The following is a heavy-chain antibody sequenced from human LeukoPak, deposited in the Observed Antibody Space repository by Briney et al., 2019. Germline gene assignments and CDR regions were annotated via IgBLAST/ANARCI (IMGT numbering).Heavy chain of an antibody. CDR2: IYYSGST. J-gene: IGHJ5*02. CDR1: GGSFSGYY. Sequence: SETLSLTCAVYGGSFSGYYWSWIRQPPGKGLEWIGYIYYSGSTNYNPSLKSRATISVDTSKNQFSLKLSSVTAADTAVYYCARVSYDFWSGPEYNWFDPWGQGTLVTVSS. D-gene: IGHD3-3*01. CDR3: ARVSYDFWSGPEYNWFDP. V-gene: IGHV4-59*01.